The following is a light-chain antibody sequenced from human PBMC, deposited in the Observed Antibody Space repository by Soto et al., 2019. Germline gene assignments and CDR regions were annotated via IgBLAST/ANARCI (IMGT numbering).Light chain of an antibody. V-gene: IGKV3-11*01. CDR3: QQRSNWPFT. Sequence: EIVLTQSPGTLSLSPGERATLSCRASQSVSSYLAWYQQKPGQAPRLLIYDASNRATGIPARFSGSGSGTDFTLTISSLEPEDFAVYFCQQRSNWPFTFGQGTRLEMK. CDR1: QSVSSY. CDR2: DAS. J-gene: IGKJ5*01.